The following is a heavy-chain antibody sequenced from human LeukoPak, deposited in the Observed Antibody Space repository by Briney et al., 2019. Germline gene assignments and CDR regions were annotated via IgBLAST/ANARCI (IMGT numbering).Heavy chain of an antibody. CDR2: ISYDGSNK. D-gene: IGHD1-26*01. CDR1: GFTFSSYA. V-gene: IGHV3-30*04. J-gene: IGHJ4*02. Sequence: GGSLRLSCAASGFTFSSYAMHWVRQAPGKGLEWVAVISYDGSNKYYADSVKGRFTISRDNSKNTLYLQMNSLRAEDTAVYYCARDSDLDSGYFDYWGQGTLVTVSS. CDR3: ARDSDLDSGYFDY.